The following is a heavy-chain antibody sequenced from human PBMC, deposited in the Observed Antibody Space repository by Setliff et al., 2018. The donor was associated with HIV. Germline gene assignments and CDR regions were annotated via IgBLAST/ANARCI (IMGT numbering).Heavy chain of an antibody. Sequence: GASVKVSCKASGGTFSSYVISWVRQAPGQGLEWMGGFAPEYDKTFYAQKFQGRVTMSEDTSTDTAYMELSSLRSEDTAVYYCATRAYDSSGYLRSRVSGAALDIWGQGTMVTVSS. CDR3: ATRAYDSSGYLRSRVSGAALDI. CDR2: FAPEYDKT. D-gene: IGHD3-22*01. J-gene: IGHJ3*02. CDR1: GGTFSSYV. V-gene: IGHV1-24*01.